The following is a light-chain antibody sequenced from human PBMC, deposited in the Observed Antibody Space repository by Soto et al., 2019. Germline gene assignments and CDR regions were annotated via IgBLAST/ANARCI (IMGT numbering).Light chain of an antibody. CDR1: QSVSSY. J-gene: IGKJ5*01. Sequence: EIVLTQSPATLSLSPGERATLSCRASQSVSSYLAWYQQKPGQAPRLLIYDASNRATGIPARFSGSGSGTDFTLTISSLEPEDFAVYYCQQRSKEDTFGQGTRLEIK. CDR3: QQRSKEDT. CDR2: DAS. V-gene: IGKV3-11*01.